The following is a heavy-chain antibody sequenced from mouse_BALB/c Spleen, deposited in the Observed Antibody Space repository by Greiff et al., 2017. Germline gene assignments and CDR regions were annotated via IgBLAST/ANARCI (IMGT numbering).Heavy chain of an antibody. Sequence: EVKLVESGGGLVQPGGSRKLSCAASGFTFSSFGMHWVRQAPEKGLEWVAYISSGSSTIYYADTVKGRFTISRDNPKNTLFLQMTSRRSEDTAMYYCARSDLFDYWGQGTTLTVSS. J-gene: IGHJ2*01. CDR2: ISSGSSTI. CDR3: ARSDLFDY. CDR1: GFTFSSFG. V-gene: IGHV5-17*02.